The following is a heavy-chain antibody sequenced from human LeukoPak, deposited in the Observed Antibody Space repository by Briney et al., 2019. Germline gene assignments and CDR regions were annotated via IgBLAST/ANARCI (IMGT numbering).Heavy chain of an antibody. Sequence: ASVKVSCTASGYTFTSYGISWVRQAPGQGLEWMGWISAYNGNTNYAQKLQGRVTMTTDTSTSTAYMELRSLRSDDTAVYYCARGGRYFDWLQNWFDPWGQGTLVTVSS. J-gene: IGHJ5*02. CDR3: ARGGRYFDWLQNWFDP. CDR2: ISAYNGNT. D-gene: IGHD3-9*01. V-gene: IGHV1-18*01. CDR1: GYTFTSYG.